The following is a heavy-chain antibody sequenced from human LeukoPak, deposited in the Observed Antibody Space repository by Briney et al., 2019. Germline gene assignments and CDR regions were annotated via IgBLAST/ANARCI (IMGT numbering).Heavy chain of an antibody. V-gene: IGHV4-61*02. J-gene: IGHJ3*02. Sequence: SETLSLTCTVSGGSIDTNRFFGNWIRQPAGKGLEWIGRIYASGNTHYNPSLNGRITMSIDTSRNQLSLRLYSATAADTAVYYCAGYRDDYKHLPHTSDIWGQGTMVTVSS. D-gene: IGHD5-24*01. CDR2: IYASGNT. CDR3: AGYRDDYKHLPHTSDI. CDR1: GGSIDTNRFF.